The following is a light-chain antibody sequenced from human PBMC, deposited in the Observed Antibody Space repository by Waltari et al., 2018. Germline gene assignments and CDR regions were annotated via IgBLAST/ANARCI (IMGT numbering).Light chain of an antibody. J-gene: IGKJ1*01. CDR3: QHYVRLPAT. V-gene: IGKV3-20*01. CDR1: QRVSMA. CDR2: GAS. Sequence: EIVLTQSPGSLSSSPGERVTLSCRASQRVSMALAWYQQKPGQAPRLLIFGASNRATGIPDRFSGSGSETDFSLTISRLEPEDFAVYYCQHYVRLPATFGRGTKVEIK.